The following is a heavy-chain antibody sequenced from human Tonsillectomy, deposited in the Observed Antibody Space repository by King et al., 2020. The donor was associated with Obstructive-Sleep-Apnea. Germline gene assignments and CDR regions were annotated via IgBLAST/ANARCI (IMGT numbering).Heavy chain of an antibody. CDR3: AREGCSGGSCYGWFDP. CDR2: IYPGDSDT. Sequence: QLVQSGAEVKKPGESLKLSCKGSGYRFSSYWIAWVRQRPGKGLEWMGIIYPGDSDTRYSPSFQGQVTLSADESSSTVYLQWSSLKASDSGMYYCAREGCSGGSCYGWFDPWGQGTLVTVSS. J-gene: IGHJ5*02. V-gene: IGHV5-51*01. CDR1: GYRFSSYW. D-gene: IGHD2-15*01.